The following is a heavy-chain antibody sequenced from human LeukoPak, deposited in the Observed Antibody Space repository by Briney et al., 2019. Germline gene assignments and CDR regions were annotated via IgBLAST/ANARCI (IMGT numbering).Heavy chain of an antibody. CDR2: MNPNSGNT. D-gene: IGHD3-10*01. CDR3: ARAVALLWFGGWGDGMDV. J-gene: IGHJ6*02. V-gene: IGHV1-8*01. Sequence: ASVKVSCKASRYTFTSYDINWVRQATGQGLEWMGWMNPNSGNTGYAQKFQGRVTMTRNTSISTAYMELSSLRSEDTAVYYCARAVALLWFGGWGDGMDVWGQGTTVTVSS. CDR1: RYTFTSYD.